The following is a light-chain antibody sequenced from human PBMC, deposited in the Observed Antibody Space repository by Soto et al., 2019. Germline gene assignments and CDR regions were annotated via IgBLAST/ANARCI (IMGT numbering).Light chain of an antibody. J-gene: IGKJ1*01. Sequence: IVMTQSPATLSVSPGERATISCRASVSVNRFLAWYQQKPGQTPRLLIYGASSRATGIPARFSGSGSGKDFTLTINSQQSEDSAIDNCQQYDNLWSFGQGTKVEI. V-gene: IGKV3D-15*01. CDR3: QQYDNLWS. CDR2: GAS. CDR1: VSVNRF.